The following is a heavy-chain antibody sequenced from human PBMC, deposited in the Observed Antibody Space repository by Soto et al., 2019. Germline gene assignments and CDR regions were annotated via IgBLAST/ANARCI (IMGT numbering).Heavy chain of an antibody. Sequence: GGSLRLSCAASGFTFIRYPMHWVRQAPGKGLVWVSRINSDGSSTRYADSVKGRFTVSRDNAKNTLYLEMNSLRAEDTAVYYCARGSSYALEYWGQGTLVTVSS. J-gene: IGHJ4*02. V-gene: IGHV3-74*01. CDR2: INSDGSST. CDR3: ARGSSYALEY. D-gene: IGHD3-16*01. CDR1: GFTFIRYP.